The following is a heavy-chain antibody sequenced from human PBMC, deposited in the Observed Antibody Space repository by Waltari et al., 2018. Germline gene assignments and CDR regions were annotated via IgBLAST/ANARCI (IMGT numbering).Heavy chain of an antibody. CDR1: GGSISSYY. Sequence: QVQLQESGPGLVKPSETLSLTCTVSGGSISSYYWSWIRQPPGKGLEWIGYIAYSGSTNYHPSLKSRVTISVDTSKNQFSRKLSSVTAADTAVYYCARHPSTNYYDSSGYYYQFDPWGQGTLVTVSS. J-gene: IGHJ5*02. V-gene: IGHV4-59*08. CDR2: IAYSGST. CDR3: ARHPSTNYYDSSGYYYQFDP. D-gene: IGHD3-22*01.